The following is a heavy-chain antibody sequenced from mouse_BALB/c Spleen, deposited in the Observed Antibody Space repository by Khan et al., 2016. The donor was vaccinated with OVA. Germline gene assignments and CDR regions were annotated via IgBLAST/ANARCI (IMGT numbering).Heavy chain of an antibody. CDR3: PRDAGRY. CDR1: GYTFPEYT. J-gene: IGHJ4*01. V-gene: IGHV1-18*01. Sequence: IQLVQSGPELVKPGASVKISCKTSGYTFPEYTVHWVKQSLGKSLDWIGVINPKNGDTAYNQKFKGKATLTVDRSSSTAYMEFRSLTSEDSAVYYCPRDAGRYWGQGTSVTVAS. D-gene: IGHD3-3*01. CDR2: INPKNGDT.